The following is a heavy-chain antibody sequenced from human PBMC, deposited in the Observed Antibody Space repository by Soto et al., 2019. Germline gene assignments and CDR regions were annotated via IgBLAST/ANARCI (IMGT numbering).Heavy chain of an antibody. CDR3: AKGRGGAVAGISAFDI. J-gene: IGHJ3*02. D-gene: IGHD6-13*01. Sequence: GGSLRLSCAVSGFTFVDYAMHWVRQAPGKGLEWVSSISWNSGSIGYAESVKGRFTISRDNAKKSLYLEMNRLRAEDTDLYYGAKGRGGAVAGISAFDIWGQGTMVTVSS. CDR1: GFTFVDYA. V-gene: IGHV3-9*01. CDR2: ISWNSGSI.